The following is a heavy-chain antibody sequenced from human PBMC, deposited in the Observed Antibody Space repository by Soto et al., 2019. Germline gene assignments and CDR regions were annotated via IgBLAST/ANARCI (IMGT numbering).Heavy chain of an antibody. J-gene: IGHJ4*02. CDR1: GFTLSSYS. D-gene: IGHD1-20*01. Sequence: EVQLVESGGGLVQPGGSLRLSCAASGFTLSSYSMNWVRQAPGKGLEWVSYISSSSSTIYYADSVKGRFTISRDNAKNSLWLQMTRLRDEDTAVYYCAREGAYKIDYWGQGTLVTVSS. V-gene: IGHV3-48*02. CDR2: ISSSSSTI. CDR3: AREGAYKIDY.